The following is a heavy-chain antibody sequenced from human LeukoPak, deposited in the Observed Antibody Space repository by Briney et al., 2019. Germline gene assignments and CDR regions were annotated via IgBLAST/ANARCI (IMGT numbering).Heavy chain of an antibody. CDR3: ARASQDYYGSGSYYRGGDAFDI. J-gene: IGHJ3*02. Sequence: SVKVSCKASGGTFSSYAISWVRQAPGQGLEWMGGIIPIFGTANYAQKFQGRVTITADKSTSTAYMELSSLRSEDTAVYYCARASQDYYGSGSYYRGGDAFDIWGQGTMVTVSS. CDR1: GGTFSSYA. V-gene: IGHV1-69*06. CDR2: IIPIFGTA. D-gene: IGHD3-10*01.